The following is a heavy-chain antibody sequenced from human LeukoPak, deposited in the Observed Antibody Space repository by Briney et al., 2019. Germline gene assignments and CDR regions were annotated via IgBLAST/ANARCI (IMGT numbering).Heavy chain of an antibody. V-gene: IGHV3-23*01. J-gene: IGHJ4*02. CDR3: AKWGDYDVLTGYYDSDY. CDR1: GFTFSNYA. D-gene: IGHD3-9*01. Sequence: GASLRLSCAASGFTFSNYAMSWVRQAPGKGLEWVSAVSGRDTSTYYTDSVKGRFTIPRDNSKNTLYLQMNSLSAEDTAIYYCAKWGDYDVLTGYYDSDYWGQGTLVTVSS. CDR2: VSGRDTST.